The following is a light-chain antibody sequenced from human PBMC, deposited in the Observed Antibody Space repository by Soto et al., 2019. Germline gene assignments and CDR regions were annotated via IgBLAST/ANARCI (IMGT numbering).Light chain of an antibody. CDR3: QQYNNWPPIT. CDR1: QSVSSN. CDR2: GAS. Sequence: ATTESPATMSVSPGERSTLSCRASQSVSSNLAWYQQKPGQAPRLLIYGASTRATGIPARFSGSGSGTEFTLTISSLQSEDFAVHYCQQYNNWPPITFGQGTRLEIK. J-gene: IGKJ5*01. V-gene: IGKV3-15*01.